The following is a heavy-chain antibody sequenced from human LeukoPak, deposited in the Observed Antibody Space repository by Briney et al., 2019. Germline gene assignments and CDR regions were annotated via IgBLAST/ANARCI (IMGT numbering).Heavy chain of an antibody. CDR2: IIPIFGTA. J-gene: IGHJ4*02. CDR1: GYTFTSYD. Sequence: SVKVSCKASGYTFTSYDINWVRQAPGQGLEWMGGIIPIFGTANYAQKFQGRVTITADESTSTAYMELSSLRPEDTAVYYCARSGTYSGSYYDIDYWGQGTLVTVSS. V-gene: IGHV1-69*13. CDR3: ARSGTYSGSYYDIDY. D-gene: IGHD1-26*01.